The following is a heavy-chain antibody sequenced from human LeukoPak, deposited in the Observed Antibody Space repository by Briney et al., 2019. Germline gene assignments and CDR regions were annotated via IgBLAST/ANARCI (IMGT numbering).Heavy chain of an antibody. CDR2: IYYSGST. V-gene: IGHV4-39*07. CDR3: ASSTVTTNYYYGMDV. J-gene: IGHJ6*02. D-gene: IGHD4-17*01. CDR1: GGSISSSSYY. Sequence: SETLSLTCSVSGGSISSSSYYWGWIRQPPGKGLEWIGSIYYSGSTYYNPSLKSRVTISVDRSKNQFSLKLSSVTAADTAVYYCASSTVTTNYYYGMDVWGQGTTVTVSS.